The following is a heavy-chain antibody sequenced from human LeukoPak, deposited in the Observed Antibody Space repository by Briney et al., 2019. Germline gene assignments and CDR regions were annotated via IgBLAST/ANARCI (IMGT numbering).Heavy chain of an antibody. CDR2: IYYSGST. V-gene: IGHV4-39*01. CDR1: GGSISSSSYY. Sequence: SETLSLTCTVSGGSISSSSYYWGWIRQPPGKGLEWIGSIYYSGSTYYNPSLKSRVTISVDTSKNQFSLKLSSVTAADTAVYYCARLSYGDAFDYWGQGTLVTVSS. CDR3: ARLSYGDAFDY. J-gene: IGHJ4*02. D-gene: IGHD4-17*01.